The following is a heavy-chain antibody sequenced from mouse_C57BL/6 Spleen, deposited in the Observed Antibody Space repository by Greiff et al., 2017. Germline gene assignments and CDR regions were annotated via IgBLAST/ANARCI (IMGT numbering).Heavy chain of an antibody. Sequence: EVQLQQSGPELVKPGASVKISCKASGYTFTDYYMNWVKQSHGKSLEWIGDINPNNGGTSYNQKFKGKATLTVDKSSSTAYMELRSLTSEDSAVYYCARWHLRGYFDVWGTGTTVTVSS. CDR3: ARWHLRGYFDV. CDR2: INPNNGGT. CDR1: GYTFTDYY. J-gene: IGHJ1*03. D-gene: IGHD1-1*01. V-gene: IGHV1-26*01.